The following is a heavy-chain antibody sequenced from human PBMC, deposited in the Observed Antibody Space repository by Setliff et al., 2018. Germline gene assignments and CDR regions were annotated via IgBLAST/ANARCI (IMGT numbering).Heavy chain of an antibody. D-gene: IGHD4-17*01. CDR1: GYTSCTYG. CDR3: ASSFSHGDYGLGKY. J-gene: IGHJ4*02. V-gene: IGHV1-18*01. CDR2: INVYTGNT. Sequence: GASVKVSCKASGYTSCTYGIIWVRQAPGQGLELMGWINVYTGNTNYAQKFQGRVTMTVDTSTNTAFMDLRSLTSDDTAVYYCASSFSHGDYGLGKYWGQGTLVTVSS.